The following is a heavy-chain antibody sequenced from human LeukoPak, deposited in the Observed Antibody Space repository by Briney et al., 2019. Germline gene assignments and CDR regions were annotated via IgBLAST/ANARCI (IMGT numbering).Heavy chain of an antibody. V-gene: IGHV1-24*01. CDR2: FDPQDRET. CDR3: ATERRPIVGAAFDY. D-gene: IGHD1-26*01. CDR1: GYTLNELF. Sequence: ASEKVSCKVSGYTLNELFMHWVRQAPGKGLEWMGGFDPQDRETIYAQEFQGRVTMTEDTSTDTGYMELSSLRSEDTAVYYCATERRPIVGAAFDYWGQGTLVTVSS. J-gene: IGHJ4*02.